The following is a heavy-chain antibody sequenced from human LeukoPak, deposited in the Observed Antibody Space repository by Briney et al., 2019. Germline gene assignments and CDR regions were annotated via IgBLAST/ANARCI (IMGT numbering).Heavy chain of an antibody. D-gene: IGHD6-19*01. V-gene: IGHV3-7*05. J-gene: IGHJ3*02. CDR1: GFTFSNYW. CDR2: IKQDGSEK. Sequence: GGSLRLSCAASGFTFSNYWMSWVRQAPGKGLEWVANIKQDGSEKYYVDSVKGRFTTSRDNARNSLHLQMNSLRAEDTAVYYCSRWGTYSSCWLGAFDIWGQGAVVTVSS. CDR3: SRWGTYSSCWLGAFDI.